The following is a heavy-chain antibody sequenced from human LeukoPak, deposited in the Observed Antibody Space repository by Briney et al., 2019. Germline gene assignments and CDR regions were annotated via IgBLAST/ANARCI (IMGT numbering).Heavy chain of an antibody. CDR1: GFTFDDYA. V-gene: IGHV4-34*01. Sequence: PGGSLRLSCAASGFTFDDYAMHWIRQPPGKGLEWIGEINHSGSTNYNPSLKSRVTISVDTSKNQFSLKLSSVTAADTAVYYCARRPYGPFDYWGQGTLVTVSS. J-gene: IGHJ4*02. CDR3: ARRPYGPFDY. D-gene: IGHD3-10*01. CDR2: INHSGST.